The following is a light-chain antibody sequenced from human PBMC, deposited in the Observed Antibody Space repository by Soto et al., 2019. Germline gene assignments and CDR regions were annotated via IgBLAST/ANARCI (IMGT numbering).Light chain of an antibody. J-gene: IGLJ2*01. V-gene: IGLV7-43*01. Sequence: QTVVTQEPSLTVSPGGTVTLTCASSTGAVTSGYYPNWFQQKPGQAPRALIYSTSNKYSWTPARFSGSLLGGKAALTLSGVQHEDEAEYYCLLYYGGQLGVFGGGTKLTFL. CDR2: STS. CDR3: LLYYGGQLGV. CDR1: TGAVTSGYY.